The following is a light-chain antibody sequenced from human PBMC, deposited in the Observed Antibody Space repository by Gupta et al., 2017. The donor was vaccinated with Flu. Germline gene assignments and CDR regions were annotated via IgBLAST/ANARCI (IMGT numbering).Light chain of an antibody. J-gene: IGKJ1*01. V-gene: IGKV1-39*01. Sequence: DIQMTQSPSSLSASVGDRVTITCRASQSISNYLDWYQQKPGKAPKLLISATSTLRSGVPSRFSGSGTATDFTLTISRLQPEDFATYYCQQTYSTPRTFGQATKVEI. CDR3: QQTYSTPRT. CDR2: ATS. CDR1: QSISNY.